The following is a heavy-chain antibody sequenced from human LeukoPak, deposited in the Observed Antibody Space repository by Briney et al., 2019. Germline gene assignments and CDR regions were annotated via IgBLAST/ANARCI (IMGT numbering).Heavy chain of an antibody. J-gene: IGHJ4*02. CDR3: AKAPVSYDSSGYYFDY. CDR1: GFTFSSYA. D-gene: IGHD3-22*01. Sequence: GASLRLSCAASGFTFSSYAMSWVRQAPGKGLEWVSAISGGGSSTYYADSVKGRFTISRDNSKNTLYLQMNSLRAEDTAVYYCAKAPVSYDSSGYYFDYWGQGTLVTVSS. CDR2: ISGGGSST. V-gene: IGHV3-23*01.